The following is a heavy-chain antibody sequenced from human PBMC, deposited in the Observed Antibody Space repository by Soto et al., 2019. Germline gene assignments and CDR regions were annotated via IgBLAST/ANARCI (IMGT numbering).Heavy chain of an antibody. V-gene: IGHV3-23*01. CDR2: ISGSGGST. CDR3: AKVGENYDILTGYYTRHFDY. J-gene: IGHJ4*02. CDR1: GFTFSSYA. D-gene: IGHD3-9*01. Sequence: EVQLLESGGGLVQPGGSLRLSCAASGFTFSSYAMSWVRQAPGKGLEWVSAISGSGGSTYYADSVKGRFTISRDNSKNTLYLQMNSLRAEDTAVYYCAKVGENYDILTGYYTRHFDYWGQGTLVTVSS.